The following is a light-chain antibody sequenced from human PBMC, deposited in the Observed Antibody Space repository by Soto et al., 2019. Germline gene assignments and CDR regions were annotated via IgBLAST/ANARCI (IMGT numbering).Light chain of an antibody. V-gene: IGKV1-5*03. CDR2: KTS. CDR3: QQYKSFSLT. CDR1: QSVDSW. J-gene: IGKJ4*01. Sequence: DIQMTQSPSTLSASIGDRVTITCRASQSVDSWLAWHQQKPGKAPKLLISKTSNLESGVPSRFSGSGSGTEFSLTISSLQPDDFATYYCQQYKSFSLTFAGGTKVDIK.